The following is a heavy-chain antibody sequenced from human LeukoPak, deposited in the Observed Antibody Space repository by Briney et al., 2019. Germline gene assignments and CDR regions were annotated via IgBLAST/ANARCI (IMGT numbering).Heavy chain of an antibody. V-gene: IGHV4-39*07. CDR3: ARVFDS. Sequence: PSETLSLTCTVSGGSVSTSDYYWGWIRQSPVRGLEWIGDVFYTGKTNYNPSLRGRATISIDTSKNQFSLKLTYVTAADSAVYYCARVFDSWGQGTLVTVSS. J-gene: IGHJ4*02. CDR2: VFYTGKT. CDR1: GGSVSTSDYY.